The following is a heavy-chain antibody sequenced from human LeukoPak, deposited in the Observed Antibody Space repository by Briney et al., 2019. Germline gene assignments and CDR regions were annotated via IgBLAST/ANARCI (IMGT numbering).Heavy chain of an antibody. D-gene: IGHD2-2*01. Sequence: SETLSLTCTVSGGSVSSYYWSWIRRPPGRGLEWIAYLSHSGSSDSNPSPTSRVTTLVDTSKNQFSLKLTSVTAADTAVYYCARARYANAWYAFDIWGHGTMVTVSS. CDR2: LSHSGSS. CDR3: ARARYANAWYAFDI. V-gene: IGHV4-59*02. J-gene: IGHJ3*02. CDR1: GGSVSSYY.